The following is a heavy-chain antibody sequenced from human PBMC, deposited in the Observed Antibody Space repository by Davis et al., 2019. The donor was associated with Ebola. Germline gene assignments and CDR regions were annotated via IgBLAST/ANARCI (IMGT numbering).Heavy chain of an antibody. D-gene: IGHD3-22*01. CDR3: ASTVAMIVAY. V-gene: IGHV4-4*02. J-gene: IGHJ4*02. CDR1: GDSISSRNW. Sequence: MPSETLSLTCAVSGDSISSRNWWSWVRQSPGKGLEWIGEIYHSGSTNYNPSLKSRVTISVDKSKNQFSLKLSSVTAADTAVYYCASTVAMIVAYWGQGTLVTVSS. CDR2: IYHSGST.